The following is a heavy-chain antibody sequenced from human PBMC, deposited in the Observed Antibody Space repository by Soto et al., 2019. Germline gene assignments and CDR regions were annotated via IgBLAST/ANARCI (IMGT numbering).Heavy chain of an antibody. CDR1: GYSFSGYY. CDR2: IYPNTETT. V-gene: IGHV1-2*02. D-gene: IGHD6-25*01. CDR3: VSLQTSGWPGVH. J-gene: IGHJ4*02. Sequence: VSCKASGYSFSGYYIHWVLQAPGQGPEWLGWIYPNTETTDSSKKFQGRFTMTSDMSTRTVYMELRDLRSDDTAVYYCVSLQTSGWPGVHWGQGTLVTVSS.